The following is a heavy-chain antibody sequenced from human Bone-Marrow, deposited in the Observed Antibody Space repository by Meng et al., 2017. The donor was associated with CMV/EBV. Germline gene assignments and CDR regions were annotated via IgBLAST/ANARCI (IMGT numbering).Heavy chain of an antibody. D-gene: IGHD3-3*01. CDR2: IYSGGST. CDR3: ARLAYYDFCFVY. V-gene: IGHV3-53*01. CDR1: GFTVSSNY. J-gene: IGHJ4*02. Sequence: GGSLRLSCAASGFTVSSNYMSWVRQAPGKGLEWVSVIYSGGSTYYADSVKGRFTISRDNSKNTLYLQMNSLRAEDTAVYYCARLAYYDFCFVYWGQGTLVTVSS.